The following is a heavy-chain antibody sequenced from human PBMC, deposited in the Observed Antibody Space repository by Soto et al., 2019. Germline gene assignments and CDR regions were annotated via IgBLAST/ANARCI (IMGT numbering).Heavy chain of an antibody. CDR3: ARAPYFGLGTYYYYALDV. D-gene: IGHD3-10*01. CDR1: GLTFSDHY. V-gene: IGHV3-11*01. J-gene: IGHJ6*02. Sequence: QVQLVESGGGLVKPGGSLRLSCAASGLTFSDHYMTWIRQAPGKGLEWISYISSSAGTIYYADSVKCRFTISRDNAKNSLYLQMTNLRAEDTAVYYCARAPYFGLGTYYYYALDVWGQGTTVTVSS. CDR2: ISSSAGTI.